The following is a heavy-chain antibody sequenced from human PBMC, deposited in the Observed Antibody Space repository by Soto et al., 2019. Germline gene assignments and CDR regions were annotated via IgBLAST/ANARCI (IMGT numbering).Heavy chain of an antibody. CDR1: GFTFSDYY. V-gene: IGHV3-11*06. D-gene: IGHD4-17*01. CDR2: ISSSSSYT. Sequence: GGSLRLSCAASGFTFSDYYMSWIRQAPGKGLEWVSYISSSSSYTNYADSVKGRFTISRDNAKNSLYLQMNSLRAEDTAVYYCARNGRAYYYYGMDVWGQGTTVTVSS. CDR3: ARNGRAYYYYGMDV. J-gene: IGHJ6*02.